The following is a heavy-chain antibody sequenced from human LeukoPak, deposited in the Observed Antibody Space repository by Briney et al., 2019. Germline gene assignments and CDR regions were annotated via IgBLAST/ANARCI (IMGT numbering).Heavy chain of an antibody. D-gene: IGHD3-9*01. CDR1: GFTYSNHF. CDR3: VKDLTGTWSFDY. J-gene: IGHJ4*02. V-gene: IGHV3-64D*06. CDR2: IGPNGAST. Sequence: GGSLRLSCSTSGFTYSNHFMHWVRQAPGKGLEYVSSIGPNGASTLYADSVKGRFTISRDNSKNALYLQLTSLRLEDTALYYCVKDLTGTWSFDYWGQGTLVTVSS.